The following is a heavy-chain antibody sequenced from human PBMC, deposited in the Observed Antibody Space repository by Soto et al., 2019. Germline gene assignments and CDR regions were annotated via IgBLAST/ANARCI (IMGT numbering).Heavy chain of an antibody. D-gene: IGHD2-15*01. CDR1: GYKFTTFW. Sequence: GESLKISCKASGYKFTTFWLNWVRQTPGKGLEWLGRIDPTDSFTNYSPPCEGHVTISVDRSISTAYLQWNSLQASDTAIYYCARPASGGSRDAFDVWGQGTTVTVSS. V-gene: IGHV5-10-1*01. CDR3: ARPASGGSRDAFDV. CDR2: IDPTDSFT. J-gene: IGHJ3*01.